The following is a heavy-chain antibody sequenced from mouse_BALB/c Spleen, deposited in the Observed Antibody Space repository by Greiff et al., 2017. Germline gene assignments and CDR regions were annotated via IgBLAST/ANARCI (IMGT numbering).Heavy chain of an antibody. CDR2: ISSGGSYT. CDR1: GFTFSSYG. Sequence: EVKLVESGGDLVKPGGSLKLSCAASGFTFSSYGMSWVRQTPDKRLEWVATISSGGSYTYYPDSVKGRFTISRDNAKNTLYLQMSSLKSEDTAMYYCARHFFITTNYAMDYWGQGTSVTVSS. V-gene: IGHV5-6*01. J-gene: IGHJ4*01. D-gene: IGHD1-1*01. CDR3: ARHFFITTNYAMDY.